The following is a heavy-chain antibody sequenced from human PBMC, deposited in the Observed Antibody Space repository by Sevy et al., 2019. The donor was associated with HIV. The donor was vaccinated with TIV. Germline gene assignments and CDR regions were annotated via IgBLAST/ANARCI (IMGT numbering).Heavy chain of an antibody. D-gene: IGHD3-3*01. J-gene: IGHJ6*02. CDR1: GFTFSSYD. CDR3: AREVYDFWSGYYTPYYYYGMDV. V-gene: IGHV3-33*01. CDR2: IWYDGSNK. Sequence: GGSLRLSCAASGFTFSSYDMHWVRQAPGKGLEWVADIWYDGSNKYYADSVKGRFTISRDNSKNTLYLQMNSLRAEDTAVYYCAREVYDFWSGYYTPYYYYGMDVWGQGTTVTVSS.